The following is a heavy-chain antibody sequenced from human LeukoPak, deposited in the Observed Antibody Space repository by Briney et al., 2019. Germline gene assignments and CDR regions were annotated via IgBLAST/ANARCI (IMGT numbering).Heavy chain of an antibody. CDR3: ARESLKGSTTDGFGI. D-gene: IGHD5/OR15-5a*01. CDR2: MRSGGTT. V-gene: IGHV3-53*01. Sequence: GGSLRLSCAASGFTVSSNYMSWVRQAPGKGLEWVSVMRSGGTTSYAASVKGRFTISRDSSKNMLYLQMNSLRAEDTAMYYCARESLKGSTTDGFGIWGQGTMVTVSS. CDR1: GFTVSSNY. J-gene: IGHJ3*02.